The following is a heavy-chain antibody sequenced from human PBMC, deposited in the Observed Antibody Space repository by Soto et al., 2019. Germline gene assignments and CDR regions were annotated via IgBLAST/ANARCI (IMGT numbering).Heavy chain of an antibody. CDR2: IHASRGA. CDR1: GDSITTNY. CDR3: ARNAYGWRNSY. V-gene: IGHV4-59*10. Sequence: SETLSLTCAVSGDSITTNYWSWVRQSGGKGLEWIGRIHASRGANYNPSLKSRLTMSIDTSNNQFSLNLTSVTDADTAVYFCARNAYGWRNSYWGQGIVVTVSS. D-gene: IGHD6-19*01. J-gene: IGHJ4*02.